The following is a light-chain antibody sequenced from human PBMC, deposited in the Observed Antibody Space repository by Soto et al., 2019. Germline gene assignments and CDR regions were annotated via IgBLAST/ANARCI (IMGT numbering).Light chain of an antibody. J-gene: IGLJ2*01. CDR1: SGDVGHYNY. V-gene: IGLV2-8*01. Sequence: QPVLTQPPSASGSLGQSVTISCTGTSGDVGHYNYVSWYQQQPGKAPKLMIYEVTKRPSGVPDRFSGSKSGNTASLTVSGLQAEDEADYFCSSYVDTFSVIFGGGTKVTVL. CDR2: EVT. CDR3: SSYVDTFSVI.